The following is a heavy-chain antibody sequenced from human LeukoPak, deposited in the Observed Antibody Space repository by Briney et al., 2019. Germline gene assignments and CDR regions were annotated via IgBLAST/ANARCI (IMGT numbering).Heavy chain of an antibody. CDR1: GGSFSGYY. CDR3: AGGSGWLIDY. CDR2: IKQDGSEK. J-gene: IGHJ4*02. D-gene: IGHD6-19*01. V-gene: IGHV3-7*01. Sequence: QASETLSLTCAVYGGSFSGYYWSWIRQPPGKGLEWVAIIKQDGSEKFYVDSVKGRFTISRDNAKNSLYLQMNSLRAEDTAVYYCAGGSGWLIDYWGQGTLVTVSS.